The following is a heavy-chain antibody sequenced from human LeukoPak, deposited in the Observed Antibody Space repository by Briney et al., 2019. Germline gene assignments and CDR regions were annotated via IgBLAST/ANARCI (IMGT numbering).Heavy chain of an antibody. CDR2: IYSGGST. D-gene: IGHD1-26*01. J-gene: IGHJ4*02. CDR3: ARGAIFVGGVGAQDY. CDR1: GFTVTGNY. V-gene: IGHV3-53*01. Sequence: GGSLRLSCAASGFTVTGNYMSWVRKAPGKGLEWVSVIYSGGSTFYAASVKGRFTISRDNSKNTLVLQMHSLRAEDTAVYYCARGAIFVGGVGAQDYWGQGTLVTVSS.